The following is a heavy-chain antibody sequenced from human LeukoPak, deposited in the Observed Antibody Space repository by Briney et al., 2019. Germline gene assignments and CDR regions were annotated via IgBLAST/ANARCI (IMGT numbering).Heavy chain of an antibody. CDR2: IYSSGST. CDR1: GGPINNYS. Sequence: PSETLSLTCTVSGGPINNYSWSWIRQPAGKGLEWMGRIYSSGSTSYNPSLKNRLTISLDKTKNQVSLKLTSVTAADTAMYVCAREQTTGFDQWGQGTLVTVSS. J-gene: IGHJ4*02. V-gene: IGHV4-4*07. D-gene: IGHD4-17*01. CDR3: AREQTTGFDQ.